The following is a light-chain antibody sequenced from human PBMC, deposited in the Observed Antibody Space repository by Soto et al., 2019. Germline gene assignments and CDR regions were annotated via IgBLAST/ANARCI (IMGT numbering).Light chain of an antibody. V-gene: IGKV1-5*03. CDR1: QSISSW. Sequence: DIQMTQSPSTLSASVGDRVTITCRASQSISSWLAWYQQQPGKAPKLLIYQASTLETGVPSRFSGSGSGTEFALTFSSLQPDDFATYYCQRYNDYSGYTFAQGTKLEIK. CDR3: QRYNDYSGYT. CDR2: QAS. J-gene: IGKJ2*01.